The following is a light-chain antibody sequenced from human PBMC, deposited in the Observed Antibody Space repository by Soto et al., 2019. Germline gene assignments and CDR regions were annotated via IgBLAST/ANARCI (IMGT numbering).Light chain of an antibody. CDR3: QQYGSSLPLT. J-gene: IGKJ4*01. CDR2: GAS. Sequence: EIVLTQSPGTLSLSPGERATLSCRASQSVSSSYLAWYQQKPGQAPRRLIYGASSRATGIPDRFSGSGSGTDFTLTISRLEPEDFAVYYCQQYGSSLPLTFGGGTKVEIK. V-gene: IGKV3-20*01. CDR1: QSVSSSY.